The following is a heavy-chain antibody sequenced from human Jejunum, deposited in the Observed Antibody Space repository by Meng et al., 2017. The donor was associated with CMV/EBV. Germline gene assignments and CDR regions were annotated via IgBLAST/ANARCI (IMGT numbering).Heavy chain of an antibody. J-gene: IGHJ4*02. CDR2: IVTIFSTV. V-gene: IGHV1-69*05. D-gene: IGHD7-27*01. CDR3: AKYGDYSYPRPGPFDS. Sequence: GVSFSNYAINWVRQAPGQGLEWVGGIVTIFSTVNYAQKFQGRVTITMDESTNTAYMYLSSLRSEDTAIYYCAKYGDYSYPRPGPFDSWGQGTLVTVSS. CDR1: GVSFSNYA.